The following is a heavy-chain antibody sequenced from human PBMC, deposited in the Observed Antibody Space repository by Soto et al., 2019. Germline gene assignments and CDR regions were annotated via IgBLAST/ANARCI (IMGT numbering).Heavy chain of an antibody. Sequence: PXGSLILSCSASGFTFSSYAMSWVRQAPGKGLEWVSTISGSDGRTYSTDSVKGRFTISRDNSRNTAYLQMNSLRVEDTAVYYCAKGVSQYTPLALFDYWGRGTLVTVSS. V-gene: IGHV3-23*01. CDR3: AKGVSQYTPLALFDY. CDR2: ISGSDGRT. J-gene: IGHJ4*02. D-gene: IGHD5-18*01. CDR1: GFTFSSYA.